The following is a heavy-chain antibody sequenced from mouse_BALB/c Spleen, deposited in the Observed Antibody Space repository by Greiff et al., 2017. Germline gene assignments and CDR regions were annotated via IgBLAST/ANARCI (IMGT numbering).Heavy chain of an antibody. V-gene: IGHV14-3*02. CDR2: IDPANGNT. CDR1: GYTFTDYW. D-gene: IGHD2-3*01. J-gene: IGHJ3*01. Sequence: VQLQQPGAELVMPGASVKMSCKASGYTFTDYWMHWVKQRPGQGLEWIGRIDPANGNTKYDPKFQGKATITADTSSNTAYLQLSSLTSEDTAVYYCARILDGYYVAYWGQGTLVTVSA. CDR3: ARILDGYYVAY.